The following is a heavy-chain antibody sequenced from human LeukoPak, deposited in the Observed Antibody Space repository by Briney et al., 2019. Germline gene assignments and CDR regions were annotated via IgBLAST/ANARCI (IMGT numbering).Heavy chain of an antibody. J-gene: IGHJ1*01. V-gene: IGHV3-23*01. CDR3: TKPPKEGLATEYFQH. Sequence: GGSLRLSCAASGFTFSSFAMNWVRQAPGKGLEWISGITSAGITFYADSVKGRFTISRDNSKNTLYLQMNSLRAEDTALYYCTKPPKEGLATEYFQHWGQGTLVTVSS. CDR2: ITSAGIT. CDR1: GFTFSSFA.